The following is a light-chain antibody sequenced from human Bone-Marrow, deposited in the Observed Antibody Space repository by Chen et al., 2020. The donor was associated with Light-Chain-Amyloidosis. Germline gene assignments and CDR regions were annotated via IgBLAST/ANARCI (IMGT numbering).Light chain of an antibody. CDR1: QSLLYTSSNKNY. V-gene: IGKV4-1*01. CDR3: QQYYDTPFT. Sequence: DIVMTQSPDSLAVSLGERATINCRSSQSLLYTSSNKNYLAWYQQKPGQPPKLLIYWASTRESGVPDRFSGSGSGTDFTLSISRLQAEDVAVYYCQQYYDTPFTFGPGTKVDI. J-gene: IGKJ3*01. CDR2: WAS.